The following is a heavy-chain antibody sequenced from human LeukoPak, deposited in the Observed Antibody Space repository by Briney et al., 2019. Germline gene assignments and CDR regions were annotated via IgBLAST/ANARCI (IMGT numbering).Heavy chain of an antibody. Sequence: PSETLSLTCTVFGGSISSYYWSWIRQPAGKGLEWIGRIYTSGSTNYNPSLKRRVTMSVDTSKNQFSLKLSSVTAADTAVYYCARDLIAVAADAFDMWGQGTKVTVSS. J-gene: IGHJ3*02. CDR3: ARDLIAVAADAFDM. D-gene: IGHD6-19*01. V-gene: IGHV4-4*07. CDR1: GGSISSYY. CDR2: IYTSGST.